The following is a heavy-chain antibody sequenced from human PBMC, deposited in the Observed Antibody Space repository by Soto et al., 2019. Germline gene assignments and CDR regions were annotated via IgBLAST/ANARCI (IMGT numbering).Heavy chain of an antibody. CDR1: DGSISSGGDY. V-gene: IGHV4-31*03. CDR2: IYYSGST. Sequence: PSETRSLTCTVSDGSISSGGDYWSWISQHPGKGLEWIGYIYYSGSTYYNPSLKSRVTISVDTSKNQFSLKLSSVTAADTAVYYCARAIVVVPAAPGAFDIWGQGTMVTVSS. J-gene: IGHJ3*02. CDR3: ARAIVVVPAAPGAFDI. D-gene: IGHD2-21*01.